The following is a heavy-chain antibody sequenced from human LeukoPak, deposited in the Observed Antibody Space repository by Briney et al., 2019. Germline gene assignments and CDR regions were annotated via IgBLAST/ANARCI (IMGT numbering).Heavy chain of an antibody. Sequence: GGSLRLSCAASGFTFSSYAMSWVRQAPGKGLEWVSAISGSGGSTYYADSVKGRFTISRDSSKNTLYLQMNSLRAEDTAVYYCASHTYGDYGRYYYGMDVWGQGTTVTVSS. CDR2: ISGSGGST. J-gene: IGHJ6*02. V-gene: IGHV3-23*01. CDR3: ASHTYGDYGRYYYGMDV. D-gene: IGHD4-17*01. CDR1: GFTFSSYA.